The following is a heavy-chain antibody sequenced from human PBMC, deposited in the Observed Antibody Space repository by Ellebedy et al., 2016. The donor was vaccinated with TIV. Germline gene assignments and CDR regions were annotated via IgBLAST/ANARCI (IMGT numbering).Heavy chain of an antibody. CDR1: GFTFSSYA. D-gene: IGHD6-19*01. V-gene: IGHV3-23*01. CDR3: AKVSGIAVAGLSDY. J-gene: IGHJ4*02. Sequence: GESLKISCAASGFTFSSYAMSWVRQAPGKGLEWVSAISGSGGSTYYADSVKGRFTISRDNSKNTLYLQMNSLRAEDTAVYYCAKVSGIAVAGLSDYWGQGTLVTVSS. CDR2: ISGSGGST.